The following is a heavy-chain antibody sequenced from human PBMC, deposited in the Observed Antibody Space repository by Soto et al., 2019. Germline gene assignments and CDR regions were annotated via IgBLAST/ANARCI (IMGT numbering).Heavy chain of an antibody. CDR1: GFTFSNAW. Sequence: KSGGSLRLSCAASGFTFSNAWMSWVRQAPGKGLEWVGRIKSKTDGGTTDYAAPVKGRFTISRDDSKNTLYLQMNSLKTEDTAVYYCTTEYYYDSSGYYYPWDYWGQGTLVTVSS. D-gene: IGHD3-22*01. CDR2: IKSKTDGGTT. V-gene: IGHV3-15*01. J-gene: IGHJ4*02. CDR3: TTEYYYDSSGYYYPWDY.